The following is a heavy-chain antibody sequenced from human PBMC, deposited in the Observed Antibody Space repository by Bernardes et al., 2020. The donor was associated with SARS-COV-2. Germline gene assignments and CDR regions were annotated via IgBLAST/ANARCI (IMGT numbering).Heavy chain of an antibody. CDR3: ARGGTSSYYYYYGMDV. CDR1: GGSISSSNYY. J-gene: IGHJ6*02. Sequence: SETLSLTCTVSGGSISSSNYYWGWIRQAPGKGLEWIGSRYSSGSTYYNPSLQSRVTESVDTSKNQFSLKLSSVTAADTAVYYCARGGTSSYYYYYGMDVWGQGTTVTVSS. CDR2: RYSSGST. D-gene: IGHD2-2*01. V-gene: IGHV4-39*07.